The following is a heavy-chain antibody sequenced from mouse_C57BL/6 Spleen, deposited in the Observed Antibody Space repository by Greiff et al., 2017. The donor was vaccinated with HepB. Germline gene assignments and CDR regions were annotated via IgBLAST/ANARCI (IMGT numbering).Heavy chain of an antibody. J-gene: IGHJ1*03. CDR1: GFTFSDYG. V-gene: IGHV5-17*01. CDR3: AREPLDYGSSGGYWYFDV. CDR2: ISSGSSTI. Sequence: EVHLVESGGGLVKPGGSLKLSCAASGFTFSDYGMHWVRQAPEKGLEWVAYISSGSSTIYYADTVKGRFTISRDNAKNTLFLQMTSLRSEDTAMYYCAREPLDYGSSGGYWYFDVWGTGTTVTVSS. D-gene: IGHD1-1*01.